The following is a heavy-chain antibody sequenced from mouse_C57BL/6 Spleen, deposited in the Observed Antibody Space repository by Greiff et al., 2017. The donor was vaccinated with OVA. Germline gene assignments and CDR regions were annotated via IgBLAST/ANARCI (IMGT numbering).Heavy chain of an antibody. D-gene: IGHD2-2*01. Sequence: QVQLQQPGAELVKPGASVKLSCKASGYTFTSYWMQWVKQRPGQGLEWIGEIDPSDSYTNYNQKFKGKATLTVDTSSSTAYMQLSSLTSEDSAVYYCARRGYDGDYYAMDYWGQGTSVTVSS. CDR2: IDPSDSYT. V-gene: IGHV1-50*01. CDR3: ARRGYDGDYYAMDY. J-gene: IGHJ4*01. CDR1: GYTFTSYW.